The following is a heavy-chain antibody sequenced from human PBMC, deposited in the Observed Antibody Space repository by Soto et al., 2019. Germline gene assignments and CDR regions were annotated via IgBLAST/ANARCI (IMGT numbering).Heavy chain of an antibody. J-gene: IGHJ6*02. CDR3: ARDGRFLEWLLPNYYYYGMDV. D-gene: IGHD3-3*01. CDR1: GGSISSGGYY. Sequence: PSETLSLTCTVSGGSISSGGYYWSWIRQHPGKGLEWIGYIYYSGSTYYNPSLKSRVTISVDTSKNQFSLKLSSVTAADTAVYYCARDGRFLEWLLPNYYYYGMDVWGQGPTVTVSS. V-gene: IGHV4-31*03. CDR2: IYYSGST.